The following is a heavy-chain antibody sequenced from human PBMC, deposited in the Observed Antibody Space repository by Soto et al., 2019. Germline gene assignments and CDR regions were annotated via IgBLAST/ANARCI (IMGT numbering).Heavy chain of an antibody. CDR2: INPDGSTT. Sequence: EVQLVESGGDLVQPGGSLRLSCAASGFTFTNYWMHWVRQAPGRGLLWISRINPDGSTTFYADSVKGRFTISRDNAKNTLYLQMNSLRGEDTAVYYCASLPQDVSPVPGNEGPYYWGQGTLVTVSS. J-gene: IGHJ4*02. D-gene: IGHD6-19*01. V-gene: IGHV3-74*01. CDR3: ASLPQDVSPVPGNEGPYY. CDR1: GFTFTNYW.